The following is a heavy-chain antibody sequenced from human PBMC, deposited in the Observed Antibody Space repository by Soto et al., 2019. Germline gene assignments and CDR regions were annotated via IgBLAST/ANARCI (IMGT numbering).Heavy chain of an antibody. CDR2: ISGSGGST. V-gene: IGHV3-23*01. CDR3: AKRYRQLVRGNIDY. CDR1: GFTFSSYA. D-gene: IGHD6-13*01. J-gene: IGHJ4*02. Sequence: GGSLRLSCAASGFTFSSYAMSWVRQAPGKGLEWVSAISGSGGSTYYADSVKGRFTISRDNSKNTLYLQMNSLRAEDTAVYYCAKRYRQLVRGNIDYWGQGTLVTVSS.